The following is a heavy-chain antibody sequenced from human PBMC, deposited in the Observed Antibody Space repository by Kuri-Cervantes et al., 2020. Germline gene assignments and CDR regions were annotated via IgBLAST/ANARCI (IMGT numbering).Heavy chain of an antibody. CDR1: GGSFSGYY. CDR3: AREGSHDYLWGNYRYYDF. V-gene: IGHV4-34*01. J-gene: IGHJ4*02. CDR2: INHSGST. Sequence: SQTLSLTCAVYGGSFSGYYWSWIRQPPGKGLEWIGEINHSGSTNYNPSLKSRVTISVDTSKNQFSLKLSSVTAADTAVYYCAREGSHDYLWGNYRYYDFWGQGTLVTVSS. D-gene: IGHD3-16*02.